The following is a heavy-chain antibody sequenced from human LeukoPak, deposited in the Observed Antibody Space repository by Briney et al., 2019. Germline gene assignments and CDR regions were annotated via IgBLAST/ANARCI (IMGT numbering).Heavy chain of an antibody. Sequence: SETLSLTCTVSGGSISSGSYYWSWIRQPAGKGLEWIGRIYTSGSTNYNPSLKSRGTISVDTSKTQFSLKLSSVTAADTAVYYCARDPVGYCSSTSCYITDAFDIWGQGTMVTVSS. CDR1: GGSISSGSYY. D-gene: IGHD2-2*02. CDR2: IYTSGST. V-gene: IGHV4-61*02. CDR3: ARDPVGYCSSTSCYITDAFDI. J-gene: IGHJ3*02.